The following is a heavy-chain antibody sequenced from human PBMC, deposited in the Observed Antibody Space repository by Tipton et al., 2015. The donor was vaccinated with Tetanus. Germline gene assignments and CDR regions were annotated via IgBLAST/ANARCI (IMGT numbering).Heavy chain of an antibody. V-gene: IGHV3-53*01. CDR3: VRDGGSSGWLAY. D-gene: IGHD6-19*01. Sequence: SLRLSCVASGFIVSSHYMGWVRQAPGKGLEWVSAMYSGGDTYYVDSVKGRFSISRDNAKNTLYLQMNSLRVEDTAVYYCVRDGGSSGWLAYWGQGTLVTVSS. J-gene: IGHJ4*02. CDR2: MYSGGDT. CDR1: GFIVSSHY.